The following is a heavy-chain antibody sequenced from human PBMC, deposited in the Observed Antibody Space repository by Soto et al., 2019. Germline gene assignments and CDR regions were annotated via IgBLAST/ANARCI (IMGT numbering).Heavy chain of an antibody. D-gene: IGHD3-16*01. CDR1: GGSIGSSDW. CDR3: ARGPSGVKVDS. J-gene: IGHJ4*02. Sequence: PSETLSLTCAVSGGSIGSSDWWSWVRQSPGKGLEWIGHIYNGGTTYNNPSLTSRVTISVDTSNNQFSLKLSSVSAADTAVYYCARGPSGVKVDSWGQGTLVTVS. CDR2: IYNGGTT. V-gene: IGHV4-4*02.